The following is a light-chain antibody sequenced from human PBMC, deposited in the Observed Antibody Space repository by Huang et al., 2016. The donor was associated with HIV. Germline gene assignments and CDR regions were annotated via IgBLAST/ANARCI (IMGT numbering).Light chain of an antibody. CDR1: QGISSH. CDR3: QQLNTYPNT. V-gene: IGKV1-9*01. Sequence: IQLTQSPSSLSASVGARVTITCRASQGISSHLAWYQQKPGHAPKLLIYAASTLQSGVPSRFSGGGSGTDFTLTISSLQPEDFVTYYCQQLNTYPNTFGQGTRLEIK. CDR2: AAS. J-gene: IGKJ5*01.